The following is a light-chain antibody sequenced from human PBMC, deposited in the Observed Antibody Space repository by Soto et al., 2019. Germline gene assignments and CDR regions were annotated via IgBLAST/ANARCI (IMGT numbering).Light chain of an antibody. Sequence: QAVVTQPLSASGTPGQRVTISCSGSSSNIGSNTVNWYQQLPGTAPKLLIYSNNQRPSGVPDRFSGSKSGTSASLAISGLQSEDEADYYCAAWDDSLVVFGGGTKLTVL. V-gene: IGLV1-44*01. J-gene: IGLJ2*01. CDR2: SNN. CDR3: AAWDDSLVV. CDR1: SSNIGSNT.